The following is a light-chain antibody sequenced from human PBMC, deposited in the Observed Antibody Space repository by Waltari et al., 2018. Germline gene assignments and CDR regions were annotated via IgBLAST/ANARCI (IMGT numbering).Light chain of an antibody. V-gene: IGKV2-28*01. J-gene: IGKJ2*01. CDR1: QSLLHSNGNHY. CDR3: MQALQTPPMFT. CDR2: LGS. Sequence: DAALTQSLPPLPVTSGEPASISCRSSQSLLHSNGNHYWEWYFQKPGQSPQLLFYLGSNRASGVPDRFSGSGSGTDFTLTISRVEADDVGVYYCMQALQTPPMFTFGQGTKLEIK.